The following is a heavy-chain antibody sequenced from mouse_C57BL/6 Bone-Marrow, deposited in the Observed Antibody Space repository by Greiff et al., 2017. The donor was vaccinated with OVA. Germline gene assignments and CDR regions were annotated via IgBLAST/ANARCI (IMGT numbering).Heavy chain of an antibody. CDR2: YPGSGNTY. V-gene: IGHV1-83*01. J-gene: IGHJ4*01. CDR1: YTFTDYYM. D-gene: IGHD2-2*01. Sequence: LEESGPELVKPGASVKMSCKASGYTFTDYYMHWVKQKPGKGLEWIGEIYPGSGNTYYNEKFKGKATLTADTSSSTAYMQLSSLTSEDSAVYFCAREGDGYDPYYAMDYWGQGTSVTVSS. CDR3: REGDGYDPYYAMDY.